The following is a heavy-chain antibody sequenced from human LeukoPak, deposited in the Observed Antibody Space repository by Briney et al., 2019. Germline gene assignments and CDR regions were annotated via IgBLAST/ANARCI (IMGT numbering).Heavy chain of an antibody. CDR2: IKQDGSGK. CDR1: GFTFSSYW. CDR3: ARDPDQIVGANFDY. V-gene: IGHV3-7*01. Sequence: GGSLRLSCAASGFTFSSYWMNWVRQAPGKGLEWVANIKQDGSGKYYVDSVKGRFTISRDNAKNSLYLQMNSLTAEDTAVYYCARDPDQIVGANFDYWGQGTLATVSS. J-gene: IGHJ4*02. D-gene: IGHD1-26*01.